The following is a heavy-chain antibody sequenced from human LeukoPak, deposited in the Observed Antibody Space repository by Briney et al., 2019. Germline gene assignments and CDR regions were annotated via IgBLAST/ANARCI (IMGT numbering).Heavy chain of an antibody. Sequence: GGSLRLSCAASGFAFSSYAMSWVRQTPGKGPEWVSAISGGGGSTYYADSVKGRFTISRDNSKNTLYLQMNSLRAEDTAVYYCAKDKRGGPYGVDYWGQGTLVTVSS. J-gene: IGHJ4*02. CDR2: ISGGGGST. V-gene: IGHV3-23*01. D-gene: IGHD2-8*01. CDR3: AKDKRGGPYGVDY. CDR1: GFAFSSYA.